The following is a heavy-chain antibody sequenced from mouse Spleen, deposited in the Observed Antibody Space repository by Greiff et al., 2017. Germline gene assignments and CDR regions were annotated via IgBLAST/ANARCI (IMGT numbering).Heavy chain of an antibody. CDR1: GYTFTSYG. J-gene: IGHJ1*01. CDR3: ARGSYGSSYFDV. Sequence: QVQLQQSGAELARPGASVKLSCKASGYTFTSYGISWVKQRTGQGLEWIGEIYPRSGNTYYNEKFKGKATLTADKSSSTAYMELRSLTSEDSAVYFCARGSYGSSYFDVWGAGTTVTVSS. CDR2: IYPRSGNT. D-gene: IGHD1-1*01. V-gene: IGHV1-81*01.